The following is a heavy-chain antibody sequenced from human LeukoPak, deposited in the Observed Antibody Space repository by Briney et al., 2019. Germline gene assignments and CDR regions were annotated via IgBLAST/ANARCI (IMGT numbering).Heavy chain of an antibody. CDR1: GGTFSSYA. CDR3: ARPQNYDFWSGPFDY. J-gene: IGHJ4*02. Sequence: SVKVSCKASGGTFSSYAISWVRQAPGQGLEWMGGIIPIFGTADYAQKFQGRVTITADESTSTAYMELSSLRSEDTAVYYCARPQNYDFWSGPFDYWGQGTLVTVSS. D-gene: IGHD3-3*01. V-gene: IGHV1-69*13. CDR2: IIPIFGTA.